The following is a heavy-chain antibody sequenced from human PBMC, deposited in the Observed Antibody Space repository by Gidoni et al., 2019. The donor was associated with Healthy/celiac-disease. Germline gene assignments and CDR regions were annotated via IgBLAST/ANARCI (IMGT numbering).Heavy chain of an antibody. CDR3: ARGGGECGGDCYSHWYFDL. Sequence: EVQLVESGGGLVQPGGSLRLSCAASGFTFSSYWMHWVRQAPGKGLVWVSRINSDGSSTSYADSVKGRFTISRDNAKNTLYLQMNSLRAEDTAVYYCARGGGECGGDCYSHWYFDLRGRGTLVTVSS. V-gene: IGHV3-74*01. D-gene: IGHD2-21*02. CDR1: GFTFSSYW. J-gene: IGHJ2*01. CDR2: INSDGSST.